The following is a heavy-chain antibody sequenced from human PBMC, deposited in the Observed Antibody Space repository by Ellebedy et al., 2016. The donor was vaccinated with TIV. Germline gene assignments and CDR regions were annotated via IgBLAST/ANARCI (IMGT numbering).Heavy chain of an antibody. CDR1: GYSFTGYY. CDR3: ARYCNSTTCSNWFDP. J-gene: IGHJ5*02. Sequence: AASVKVSCKASGYSFTGYYMYWVRQAPGQGLEWMGSIDLSSGGTNYAPKFQGRVTMTTDTFTSTAYMELRSLRSDDTAVYYCARYCNSTTCSNWFDPWGQGTLVTVSS. CDR2: IDLSSGGT. D-gene: IGHD2-2*01. V-gene: IGHV1-2*07.